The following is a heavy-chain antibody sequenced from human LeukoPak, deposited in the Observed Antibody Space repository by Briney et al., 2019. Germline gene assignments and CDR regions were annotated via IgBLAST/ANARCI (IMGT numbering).Heavy chain of an antibody. CDR1: GFIFRTYW. CDR2: ISNDGRNI. Sequence: GGSLILSSTTSGFIFRTYWMHWVRRDPGKGLVWVSRISNDGRNINYADSVKGRFTISRDNAKNTLYLQMNSLRAEDTAMYYCTRDNFEWGSDFHYWGQGALVTVSS. D-gene: IGHD3-16*01. V-gene: IGHV3-74*01. CDR3: TRDNFEWGSDFHY. J-gene: IGHJ4*02.